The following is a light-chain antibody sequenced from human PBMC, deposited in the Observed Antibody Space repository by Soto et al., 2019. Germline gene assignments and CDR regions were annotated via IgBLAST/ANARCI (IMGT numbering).Light chain of an antibody. CDR3: QHYNSYSEA. CDR2: KAS. Sequence: IQMTQSTSTLSGSVGDRVTITCQASHDISNYLNWCQQKPGKAPKLLIYKASTLKSGVPSRFSGSGSGTEFTLTISSLQPDDFATYYCQHYNSYSEAFAQGTKV. CDR1: HDISNY. J-gene: IGKJ1*01. V-gene: IGKV1-5*03.